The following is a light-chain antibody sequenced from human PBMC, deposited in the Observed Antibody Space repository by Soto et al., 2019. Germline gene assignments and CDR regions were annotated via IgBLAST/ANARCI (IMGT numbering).Light chain of an antibody. V-gene: IGLV2-14*01. Sequence: QSALTQPASVSGSPGQSITISCTGTSSDVGYYNYVSWYQQHPGKAPKLMIYEVSNRPSGVSNRFSGSKSGNTASLTISGLQAEDEADYYCSSYTTSTTLVLFGGGTKVTVL. J-gene: IGLJ2*01. CDR1: SSDVGYYNY. CDR2: EVS. CDR3: SSYTTSTTLVL.